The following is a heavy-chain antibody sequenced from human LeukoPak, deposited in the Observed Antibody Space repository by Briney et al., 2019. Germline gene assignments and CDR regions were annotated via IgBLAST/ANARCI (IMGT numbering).Heavy chain of an antibody. J-gene: IGHJ4*02. D-gene: IGHD1-1*01. CDR2: IGSNGDST. CDR1: GFTFSNYA. CDR3: VKSSAGLTFYC. Sequence: GGSLSLSCSASGFTFSNYAMHWVRQAPGTGLEYVSAIGSNGDSTYYADSVKGRFTISRDNSKNTLYLQMSSLRAEDTAVYNCVKSSAGLTFYCWGQGTLVTVSS. V-gene: IGHV3-64D*09.